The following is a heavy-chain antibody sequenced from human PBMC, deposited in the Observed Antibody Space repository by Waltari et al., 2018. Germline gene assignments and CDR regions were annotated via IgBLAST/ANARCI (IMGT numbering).Heavy chain of an antibody. D-gene: IGHD1-1*01. Sequence: QVRLQQWGAGLLKPSETLSLTCAVYGGSFSAFSWSWIRQPPGKGLEWIGEISHRGSINSNPSLKSRVIISLDRSKNQFSLTLSSVTAADMAQYYCARSTGGGNFDYWGQGTLVTVSS. CDR2: ISHRGSI. CDR1: GGSFSAFS. J-gene: IGHJ4*02. CDR3: ARSTGGGNFDY. V-gene: IGHV4-34*02.